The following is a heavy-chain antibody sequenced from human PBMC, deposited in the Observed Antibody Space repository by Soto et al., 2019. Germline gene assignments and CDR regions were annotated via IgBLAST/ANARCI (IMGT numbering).Heavy chain of an antibody. Sequence: QITLKESGPTLVKPTQTLTLTCTFSGFSLSTSGVGVGWIRQPPGKALEWLALIYWDDDKRYSPSLKSRLTITKETSKNQVVLTMTNMDPVDTATYYCAHRHREGITMVRGVTPFDYWGQGTLVTVSS. V-gene: IGHV2-5*02. CDR3: AHRHREGITMVRGVTPFDY. CDR1: GFSLSTSGVG. J-gene: IGHJ4*02. CDR2: IYWDDDK. D-gene: IGHD3-10*01.